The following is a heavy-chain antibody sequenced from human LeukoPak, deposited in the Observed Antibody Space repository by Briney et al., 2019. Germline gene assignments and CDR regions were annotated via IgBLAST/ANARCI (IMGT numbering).Heavy chain of an antibody. CDR3: ARATVTTTWFDP. J-gene: IGHJ5*02. D-gene: IGHD4-17*01. CDR1: GGSISSSSYY. V-gene: IGHV4-39*07. Sequence: SETLSLTCTVSGGSISSSSYYWRWLRQPPGKGLEWIGEINHSGSTNYNPSLKSRVTISVDTSKNQFSLKLSSVTAADTAVYYCARATVTTTWFDPWGQGTLVTVSS. CDR2: INHSGST.